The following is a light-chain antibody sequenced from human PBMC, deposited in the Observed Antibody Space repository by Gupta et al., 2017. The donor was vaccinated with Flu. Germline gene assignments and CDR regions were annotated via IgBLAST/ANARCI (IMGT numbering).Light chain of an antibody. CDR3: AAWDDSLNVLYV. V-gene: IGLV1-44*01. CDR1: SSNIANNT. CDR2: SHY. Sequence: QSVLTQPPSAPAPPGQRVTISCSGSSSNIANNTVNWFQQLPGTAPKLLIYSHYQRPSGVPNRFSGSKSGTSASLAISGLQSEDEADYSCAAWDDSLNVLYVFGTGTKNTVL. J-gene: IGLJ1*01.